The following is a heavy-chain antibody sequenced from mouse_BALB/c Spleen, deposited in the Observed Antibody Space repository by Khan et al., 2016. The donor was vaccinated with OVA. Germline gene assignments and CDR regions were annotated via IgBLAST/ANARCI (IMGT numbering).Heavy chain of an antibody. V-gene: IGHV1-18*01. CDR2: INPNNGDT. CDR1: GYTFTDYN. CDR3: ARTGYGSLGY. Sequence: IQLVQSGPELVKPGASVKIPCKASGYTFTDYNMDWVKQSHGKSLEWIGDINPNNGDTFYNQKFKGKATLTVDKSSSTAFMELRSLTSEDTAVYYCARTGYGSLGYWGQGTTLTVSS. D-gene: IGHD1-1*01. J-gene: IGHJ2*01.